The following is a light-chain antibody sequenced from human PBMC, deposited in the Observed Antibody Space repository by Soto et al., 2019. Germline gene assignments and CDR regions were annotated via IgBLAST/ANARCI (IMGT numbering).Light chain of an antibody. J-gene: IGKJ4*01. Sequence: EIVLTQSPATLSLSPGERATLSCRASQSVSRYLAWYQQKPGQAPRLLIYDASNRATGIPARFSGSGSGTDFTLTICSLEPEDFAVYYCQQRSSWPRLTFGGGTKVEIK. V-gene: IGKV3-11*01. CDR3: QQRSSWPRLT. CDR1: QSVSRY. CDR2: DAS.